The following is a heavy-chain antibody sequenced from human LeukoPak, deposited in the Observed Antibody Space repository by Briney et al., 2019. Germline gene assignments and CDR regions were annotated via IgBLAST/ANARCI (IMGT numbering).Heavy chain of an antibody. V-gene: IGHV3-48*01. D-gene: IGHD1-26*01. CDR1: GFTFSSYG. CDR3: ARDWSSGRHDEYFPH. J-gene: IGHJ1*01. CDR2: ISGSSDII. Sequence: PGGSLRLSCAVSGFTFSSYGMNWVRQAPGKGLEWVSYISGSSDIIHYTESVKGRFTISRGNAKNSVYLQMNSLRAEDTALYYCARDWSSGRHDEYFPHWGQGTLVTVSS.